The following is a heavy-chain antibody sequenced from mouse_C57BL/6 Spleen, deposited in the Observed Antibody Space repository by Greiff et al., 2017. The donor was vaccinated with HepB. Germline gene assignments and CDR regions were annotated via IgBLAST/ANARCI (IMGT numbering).Heavy chain of an antibody. CDR1: GFTFSSYA. CDR3: ARVDYGSSWYFDV. CDR2: ISDGGSYT. D-gene: IGHD1-1*01. Sequence: EVQVVESGGGLVKPGGSLKLSCAASGFTFSSYAMSWVRQTPEKRLEWVATISDGGSYTYYPDNVKGRFTISRDNAKNNLYLQMSHLKSEDTAMYYCARVDYGSSWYFDVWGTGTTVTVSS. J-gene: IGHJ1*03. V-gene: IGHV5-4*01.